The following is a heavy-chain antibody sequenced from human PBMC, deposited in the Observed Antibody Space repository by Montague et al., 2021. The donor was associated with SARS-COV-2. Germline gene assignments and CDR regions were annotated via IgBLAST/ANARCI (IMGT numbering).Heavy chain of an antibody. D-gene: IGHD3-22*01. Sequence: SETLSLTCTVSGGSISSSSYYWGWIRQPPGKGLEWIGSINYSGSTYYNPSLQSRVTISVDTSKNQFSLKLISVTAADTAVYYCAREGGWLSCGSYYFAYWGQGTMVTVSS. CDR3: AREGGWLSCGSYYFAY. J-gene: IGHJ4*02. CDR2: INYSGST. V-gene: IGHV4-39*07. CDR1: GGSISSSSYY.